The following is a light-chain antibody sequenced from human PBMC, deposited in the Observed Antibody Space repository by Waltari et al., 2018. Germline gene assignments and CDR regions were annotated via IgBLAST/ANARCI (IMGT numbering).Light chain of an antibody. J-gene: IGLJ3*02. CDR1: ASNTGHHV. Sequence: QSVLTQPPSASGTPGQGVTISRSGGASNTGHHVVNWYQQVPGKAPKLLIHRSDRRPAGVPDRFSGSKSGTSASLAISGLQSEDEADYYCAAWDDSLNGRWVFGGGTKVTVL. V-gene: IGLV1-44*01. CDR3: AAWDDSLNGRWV. CDR2: RSD.